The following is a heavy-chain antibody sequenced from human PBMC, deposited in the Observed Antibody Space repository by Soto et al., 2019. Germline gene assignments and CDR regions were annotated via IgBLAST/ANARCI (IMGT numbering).Heavy chain of an antibody. CDR3: ADLGVPFDH. CDR2: IGVGSGNR. J-gene: IGHJ4*02. Sequence: SVKVSCKASGFTFTSSAVQWVRQARGQRLEWVGWIGVGSGNRHYAQKFQERVTITRDMSTNTAYMELSSLRSEDTAVYYCADLGVPFDHWGQGTLVTVSS. CDR1: GFTFTSSA. D-gene: IGHD2-8*01. V-gene: IGHV1-58*01.